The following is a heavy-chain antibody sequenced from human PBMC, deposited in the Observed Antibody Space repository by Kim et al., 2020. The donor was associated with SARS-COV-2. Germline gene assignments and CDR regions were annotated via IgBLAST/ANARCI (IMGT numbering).Heavy chain of an antibody. Sequence: GGSLRLSCAASGFTFSSYAMSWVRQAPGKGLEWVSAISGSGGSTYYADSVKGRFTISRDNSKNTLYLQMNSLRAEDTAVYYCAKAKTVTPRDENYYYGMGVWGQGTTVTVSS. CDR1: GFTFSSYA. J-gene: IGHJ6*02. D-gene: IGHD4-4*01. V-gene: IGHV3-23*01. CDR3: AKAKTVTPRDENYYYGMGV. CDR2: ISGSGGST.